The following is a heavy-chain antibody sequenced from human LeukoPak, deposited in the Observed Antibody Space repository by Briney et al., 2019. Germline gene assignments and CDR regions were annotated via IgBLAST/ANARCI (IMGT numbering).Heavy chain of an antibody. CDR3: ARDSYFDFWGDV. CDR2: ISGLSGGPETT. D-gene: IGHD3-3*01. V-gene: IGHV3-23*01. CDR1: GFTFSTYA. J-gene: IGHJ6*02. Sequence: GGSLRLSCEASGFTFSTYAMNWVRQAQGKGLEWVSGISGLSGGPETTYYAEAVKGRFTIPRDNSGNTLFLQMNSLSVEDTAIYYCARDSYFDFWGDVWGQGTTVIVSS.